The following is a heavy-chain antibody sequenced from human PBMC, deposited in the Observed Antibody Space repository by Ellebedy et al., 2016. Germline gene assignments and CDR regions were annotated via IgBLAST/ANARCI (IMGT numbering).Heavy chain of an antibody. CDR3: RQGHYADY. Sequence: GASLKISXAASGFSVNTFFMIWVRQAPGKGLEWVSTISAGGDNTRFADSVKGRFTVSRDNSRNTVYLRMSNLRVEDTARYYCRQGHYADYWGQGTLVTVSS. CDR1: GFSVNTFF. J-gene: IGHJ4*02. CDR2: ISAGGDNT. V-gene: IGHV3-23*01.